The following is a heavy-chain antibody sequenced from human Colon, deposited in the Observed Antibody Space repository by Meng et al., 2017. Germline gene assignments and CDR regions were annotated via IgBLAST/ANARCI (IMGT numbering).Heavy chain of an antibody. CDR2: IYYSGST. CDR1: GVSISGGGFY. CDR3: ARRVRGVISWFDP. Sequence: QGAVLEPGPGMCKPPQTLSLTCNAAGVSISGGGFYWMWIGQHPGKGVELIGYIYYSGSTYFNPSLRSRVDISIDPSKNQFSLKLTAVTAADTDVYYCARRVRGVISWFDPWGQGTLVTVSS. J-gene: IGHJ5*02. V-gene: IGHV4-31*03. D-gene: IGHD3-10*01.